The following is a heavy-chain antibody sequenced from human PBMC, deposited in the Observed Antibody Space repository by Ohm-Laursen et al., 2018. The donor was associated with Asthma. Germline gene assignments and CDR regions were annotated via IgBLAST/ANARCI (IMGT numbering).Heavy chain of an antibody. D-gene: IGHD2-2*01. CDR3: ARGGSNYGMDV. CDR1: GLTFNANA. CDR2: ISFDGSKK. Sequence: SLRLSCSASGLTFNANAFHWVRQAPGKGLEWVAIISFDGSKKYYAESVKGRFTISRDNSRNTLYLQMNSLRAEDTAVYYCARGGSNYGMDVWGQGTTVTVSS. V-gene: IGHV3-30*03. J-gene: IGHJ6*02.